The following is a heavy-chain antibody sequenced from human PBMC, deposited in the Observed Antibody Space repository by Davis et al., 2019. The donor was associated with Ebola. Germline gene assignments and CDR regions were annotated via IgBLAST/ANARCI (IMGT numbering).Heavy chain of an antibody. CDR3: ASGWLRGKFDP. CDR1: GDSVSSGG. V-gene: IGHV6-1*01. Sequence: HSQTLSLTCAISGDSVSSGGWNWIRQSPSRGLEWLGRTYYSSKWYNDYSVSVKSRITINPDTSKNQFSLHLNSVTPEDTGVYYCASGWLRGKFDPWGQGTLVTVSS. CDR2: TYYSSKWYN. D-gene: IGHD6-19*01. J-gene: IGHJ5*02.